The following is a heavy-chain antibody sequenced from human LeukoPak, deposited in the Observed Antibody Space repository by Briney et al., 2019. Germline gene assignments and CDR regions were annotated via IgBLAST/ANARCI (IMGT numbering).Heavy chain of an antibody. V-gene: IGHV3-33*01. J-gene: IGHJ3*02. CDR1: GFTFSSYG. Sequence: GGSLRLSCAASGFTFSSYGMHWVRQAPGKGLEWVAVIWYDGSNKYYADSVKGRFTISRDNSKNTLYLQMNSLRAEDTAVYYCARDLKVPRYSGSYRGNAFDIWGQGTMVTVSS. CDR2: IWYDGSNK. CDR3: ARDLKVPRYSGSYRGNAFDI. D-gene: IGHD1-26*01.